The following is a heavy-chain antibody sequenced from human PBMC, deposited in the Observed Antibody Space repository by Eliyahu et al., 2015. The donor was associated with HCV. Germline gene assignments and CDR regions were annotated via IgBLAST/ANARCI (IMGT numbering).Heavy chain of an antibody. V-gene: IGHV4-39*01. Sequence: QLQLQESGPGLVKPSETLSLTCTVSGGSISSSSYYWGWIRQPPGKGLEWIGSIYYSGSTYYNPSLKSRVTISVDTSKNQFSLKLSSVTAADTAVYYCARHLGSYPYDYWGQGTLVTVSS. CDR2: IYYSGST. CDR3: ARHLGSYPYDY. J-gene: IGHJ4*02. D-gene: IGHD3-16*02. CDR1: GGSISSSSYY.